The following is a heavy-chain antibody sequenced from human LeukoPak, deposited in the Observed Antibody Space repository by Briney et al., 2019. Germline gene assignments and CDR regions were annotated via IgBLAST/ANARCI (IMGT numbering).Heavy chain of an antibody. CDR1: GYTFTDYY. Sequence: ASVKVSCKASGYTFTDYYLHWVRQAPGQGLEWMGWLTPNSGGTNFALNFQGRVTMTRDTSITTAYMELSTLRSDDTAVYYCARYCPTSCNAGDTFDIWGQGTVVAVSS. CDR3: ARYCPTSCNAGDTFDI. CDR2: LTPNSGGT. V-gene: IGHV1-2*02. D-gene: IGHD2/OR15-2a*01. J-gene: IGHJ3*02.